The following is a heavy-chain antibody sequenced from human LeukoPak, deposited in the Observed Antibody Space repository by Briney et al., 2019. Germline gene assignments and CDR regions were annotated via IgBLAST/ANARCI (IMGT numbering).Heavy chain of an antibody. CDR1: GFTFSDYY. D-gene: IGHD3-22*01. Sequence: GGSLRLSCAASGFTFSDYYMSWIRQAPGKGLEWVSYISSSGSTIYYADSVKGRFTISRDNAKNSLYLQMNSLRAEDTAVYYCARGFPYYHDISGYPDYWGQGTLVTVSS. J-gene: IGHJ4*02. CDR2: ISSSGSTI. V-gene: IGHV3-11*01. CDR3: ARGFPYYHDISGYPDY.